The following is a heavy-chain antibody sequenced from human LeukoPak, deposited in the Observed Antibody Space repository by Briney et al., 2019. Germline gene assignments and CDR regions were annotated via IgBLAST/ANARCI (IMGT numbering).Heavy chain of an antibody. V-gene: IGHV3-30*03. Sequence: GRSLRLSCAASGFTFSSYGMPWVRQAPGKGLEWVAVISYDGSNKYYADSVKGRFTISRDNSKNTLYLQMNSLRAEDTAVYYCARGDWFDPWGQGTLVTVSS. CDR3: ARGDWFDP. J-gene: IGHJ5*02. CDR1: GFTFSSYG. CDR2: ISYDGSNK.